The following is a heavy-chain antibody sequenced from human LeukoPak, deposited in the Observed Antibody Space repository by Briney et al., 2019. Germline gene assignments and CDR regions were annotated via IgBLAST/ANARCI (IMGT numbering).Heavy chain of an antibody. CDR3: ARARRYSWSDP. V-gene: IGHV4-59*01. Sequence: SETLSLTCTVSGGSISSYYWSWIRQPPGKGLEWIGYIYYSGSTNYNPSLKSRVTISVDTSKNQFSLKLSSVTAADTAVYYCARARRYSWSDPWGQGTLVTVSS. D-gene: IGHD1-14*01. CDR1: GGSISSYY. J-gene: IGHJ5*02. CDR2: IYYSGST.